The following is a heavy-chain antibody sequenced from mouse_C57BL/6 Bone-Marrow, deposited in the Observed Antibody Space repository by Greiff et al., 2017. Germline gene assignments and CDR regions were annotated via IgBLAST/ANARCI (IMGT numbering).Heavy chain of an antibody. Sequence: QVQLQQPGAELVKPGASVKLSCKASGYTFTSYWMQWVKQRPGQGLEWIGEIDPSDSYTNYNQKFKGKATLTVDTSSSTAYMQLSSLTSEDSAVYYCERGGYYGSSLAWFAYWGQGTLVTVSA. CDR3: ERGGYYGSSLAWFAY. D-gene: IGHD1-1*01. J-gene: IGHJ3*01. CDR2: IDPSDSYT. V-gene: IGHV1-50*01. CDR1: GYTFTSYW.